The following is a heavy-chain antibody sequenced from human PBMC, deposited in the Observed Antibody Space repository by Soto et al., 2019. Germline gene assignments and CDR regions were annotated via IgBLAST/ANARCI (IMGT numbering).Heavy chain of an antibody. Sequence: GGSLRLSCAASGFTFSSYAMSWVRQAPGKGLEWVSAISGSGGSTYYADSVKGRFTISRDNSKNTLYLQMNSLRAEDTAVYYCAKAPGTLPYYYYYYMDVWGKGTTVTVSS. J-gene: IGHJ6*03. CDR2: ISGSGGST. CDR3: AKAPGTLPYYYYYYMDV. CDR1: GFTFSSYA. D-gene: IGHD6-13*01. V-gene: IGHV3-23*01.